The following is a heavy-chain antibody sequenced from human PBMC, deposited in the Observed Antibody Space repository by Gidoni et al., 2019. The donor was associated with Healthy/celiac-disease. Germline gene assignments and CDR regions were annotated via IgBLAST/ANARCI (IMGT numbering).Heavy chain of an antibody. V-gene: IGHV3-49*03. CDR2: IRSKAYGGTT. CDR3: TRPLNGWELPHWYFDL. Sequence: EVQLVESGGGLVQPGRSLRLACTASGFTVGDYAMSWFRQAPGKGLEWVGFIRSKAYGGTTEYAASVKGRFTISRDDSKSIAYLQMNSLKTEDTAVYYCTRPLNGWELPHWYFDLWGRGTLVTVSS. D-gene: IGHD1-26*01. CDR1: GFTVGDYA. J-gene: IGHJ2*01.